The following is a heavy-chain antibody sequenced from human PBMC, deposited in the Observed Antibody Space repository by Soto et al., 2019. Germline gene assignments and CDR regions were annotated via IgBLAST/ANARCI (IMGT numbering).Heavy chain of an antibody. CDR1: GGSFSGYY. Sequence: QVQLQQWGAGLLKPSETLSLTCAVYGGSFSGYYWSWIRQPPGKGLEWIGEINHSGSTNYNPSLKSRVTISVDTSKNQFSLKLSSVTAADTAVYYCARGPPPRSIAAAGMYYYYGMDVWGQGTTVTVSS. V-gene: IGHV4-34*01. CDR3: ARGPPPRSIAAAGMYYYYGMDV. J-gene: IGHJ6*02. CDR2: INHSGST. D-gene: IGHD6-13*01.